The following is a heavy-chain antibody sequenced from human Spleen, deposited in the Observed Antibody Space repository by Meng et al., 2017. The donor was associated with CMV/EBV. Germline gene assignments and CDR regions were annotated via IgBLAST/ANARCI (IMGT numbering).Heavy chain of an antibody. Sequence: GGSLRLSCAASGFTFSSYSMNWVRQAPGKGLEWVSYISSSSSIIYYADSVKGRFTISRDNAKNSLYLQMNSLRAEDTAVYYCARKDFWSGYYDYWGQGTLVTVSS. CDR1: GFTFSSYS. V-gene: IGHV3-48*04. D-gene: IGHD3-3*01. CDR2: ISSSSSII. J-gene: IGHJ4*02. CDR3: ARKDFWSGYYDY.